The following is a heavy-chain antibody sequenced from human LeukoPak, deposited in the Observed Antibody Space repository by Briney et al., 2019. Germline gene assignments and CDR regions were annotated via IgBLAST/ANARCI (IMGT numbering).Heavy chain of an antibody. Sequence: GGSLRLSCAASGFTFSSYGMHWVRQAPGKGLEWVAVISYDGSNKYYADSVKGRFTISRDNSKNTLYLQMNSLRAEDTAVYYCALSSSWYGGFFDYWGQGTLVTVSS. CDR2: ISYDGSNK. D-gene: IGHD6-13*01. CDR3: ALSSSWYGGFFDY. J-gene: IGHJ4*02. CDR1: GFTFSSYG. V-gene: IGHV3-30*03.